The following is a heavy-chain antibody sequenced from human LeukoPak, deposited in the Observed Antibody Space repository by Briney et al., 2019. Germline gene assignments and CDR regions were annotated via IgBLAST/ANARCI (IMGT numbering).Heavy chain of an antibody. CDR3: ATEKGDSPDY. D-gene: IGHD2-21*01. J-gene: IGHJ4*02. CDR1: GFTFSNYA. V-gene: IGHV3-23*01. CDR2: ISGSGANI. Sequence: LSGGSLRLSCAASGFTFSNYAMSWVRQAPGKGLEWVSGISGSGANIYHADSVKGRFTISGDNSKNTLYVQMNSLRAEDTAVYYCATEKGDSPDYWGQGTLVTVSS.